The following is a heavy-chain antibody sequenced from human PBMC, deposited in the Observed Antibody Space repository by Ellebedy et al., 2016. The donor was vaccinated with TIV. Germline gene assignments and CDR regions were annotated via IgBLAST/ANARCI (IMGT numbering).Heavy chain of an antibody. CDR1: GGSMTSYF. D-gene: IGHD6-13*01. CDR2: FNYSGST. Sequence: MPSETLSLTCTVSGGSMTSYFWGWIRQPPGKGLEWIGSFNYSGSTYYSKPSLKSRVTISVDTSKNQFSLKVRSVTAADTAVYYCARNTGYSTLSNWGQGALVTVSS. CDR3: ARNTGYSTLSN. J-gene: IGHJ4*02. V-gene: IGHV4-39*01.